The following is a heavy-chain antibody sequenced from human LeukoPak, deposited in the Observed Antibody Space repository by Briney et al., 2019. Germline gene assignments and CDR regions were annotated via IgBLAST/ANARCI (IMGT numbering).Heavy chain of an antibody. V-gene: IGHV3-21*01. CDR2: ISSSGSYI. CDR1: RFIFSSYT. D-gene: IGHD6-6*01. Sequence: PGGSLRLSCAASRFIFSSYTMNWVRQAPGKGLEWVSSISSSGSYIFYADSVKGRFTISRDNAKNSLYLQMNSLRAEDTAVYYCAREDSSSSDLDYWGQGTLVTVSS. CDR3: AREDSSSSDLDY. J-gene: IGHJ4*02.